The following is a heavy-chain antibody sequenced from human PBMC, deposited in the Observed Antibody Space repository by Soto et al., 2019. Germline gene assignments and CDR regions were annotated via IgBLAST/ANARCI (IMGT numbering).Heavy chain of an antibody. D-gene: IGHD5-12*01. V-gene: IGHV3-30*18. CDR1: GFTFSSYG. CDR3: AKGERGGKIVATISTGT. CDR2: ISYDGSNK. J-gene: IGHJ5*02. Sequence: GGSLRLSCAASGFTFSSYGMHWVRQAPGKGLEWVAVISYDGSNKYYADFVKGRFTISRDNSKNTLYLQMNSLRAEDTAVYYCAKGERGGKIVATISTGTWGQGTLVTVSS.